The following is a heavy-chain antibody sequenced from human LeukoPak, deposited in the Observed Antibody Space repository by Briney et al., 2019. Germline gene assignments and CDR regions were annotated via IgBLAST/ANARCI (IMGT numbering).Heavy chain of an antibody. D-gene: IGHD6-13*01. CDR1: GFALSTSRMC. V-gene: IGHV2-70*11. CDR2: LDWDDDK. Sequence: SGPTLVHATQTLTLTCTISGFALSTSRMCGSWVRQPPGKALEWLARLDWDDDKYYSTSLKTRLTISKDTSKNPVVLTMTNMGPVDTATYYCARISSSSWFSDDYWGQGTLVTVSS. CDR3: ARISSSSWFSDDY. J-gene: IGHJ4*02.